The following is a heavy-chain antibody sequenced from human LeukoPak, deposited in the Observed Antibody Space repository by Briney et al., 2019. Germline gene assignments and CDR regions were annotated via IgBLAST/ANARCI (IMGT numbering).Heavy chain of an antibody. CDR1: GFTVSSNY. CDR2: IYSGGST. J-gene: IGHJ4*02. D-gene: IGHD6-13*01. Sequence: GGSLRLSCAASGFTVSSNYMSWVRQAPGKGLEWVSVIYSGGSTYYADSVKVRFTISRDNSKNTLYLQMNSLRAEDTAVYYCARSLSGLYSSSWYYFDYWGQGTLVTVSS. CDR3: ARSLSGLYSSSWYYFDY. V-gene: IGHV3-53*01.